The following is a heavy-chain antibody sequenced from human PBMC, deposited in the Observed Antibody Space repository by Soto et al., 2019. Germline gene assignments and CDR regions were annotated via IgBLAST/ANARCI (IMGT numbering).Heavy chain of an antibody. CDR1: GGSISSYY. J-gene: IGHJ5*02. CDR2: IYYSGST. D-gene: IGHD2-15*01. CDR3: ASGYCSGGSCYSGWFDP. V-gene: IGHV4-59*01. Sequence: SETLSLTCTVSGGSISSYYWSWIRQPPGKGLEWIGYIYYSGSTNYNPSLKSRVTISVDTSKNQFSLKLSSVTAADTVVYYCASGYCSGGSCYSGWFDPWGQGTLVTVSS.